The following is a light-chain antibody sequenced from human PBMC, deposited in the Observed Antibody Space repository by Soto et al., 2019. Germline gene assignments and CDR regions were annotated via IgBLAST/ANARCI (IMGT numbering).Light chain of an antibody. Sequence: QSVLNQPPSVSGSPGQSVTISCTGTSSDVGDYNYVSWYQHQPDKAPKLMIYEVTKRPSGVPDRFSGSKSGNTASLTVSGLQAEDEADYYCISYAGSNNFGVFGGGTKVTVL. CDR3: ISYAGSNNFGV. CDR1: SSDVGDYNY. J-gene: IGLJ2*01. V-gene: IGLV2-8*01. CDR2: EVT.